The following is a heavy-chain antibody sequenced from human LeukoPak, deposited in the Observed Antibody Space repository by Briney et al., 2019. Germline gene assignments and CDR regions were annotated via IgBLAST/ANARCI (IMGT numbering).Heavy chain of an antibody. V-gene: IGHV3-30*18. CDR1: GFTFSSYG. J-gene: IGHJ6*02. CDR2: ISYDGSNK. D-gene: IGHD1-14*01. CDR3: AKLAGSSPPGNGYYYYGMDV. Sequence: PGGSLRLSCAASGFTFSSYGMHWVRQAPGKGLEWVAVISYDGSNKYYADSVKGRFTISRDNSKNTLYLQMNSLRAEDTAVYYCAKLAGSSPPGNGYYYYGMDVWGQGTTVTVSS.